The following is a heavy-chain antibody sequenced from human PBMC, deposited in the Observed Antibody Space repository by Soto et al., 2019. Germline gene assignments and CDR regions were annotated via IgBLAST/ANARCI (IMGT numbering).Heavy chain of an antibody. V-gene: IGHV3-23*01. CDR3: GKVSRGIGVVPAARN. J-gene: IGHJ4*02. Sequence: EVQLLESGGGLVQPGGSLRLSCVASGHTFHSYAMSWVRQAPGKGLEWVSGISGRGCSTYYADSVRGRFTISRDDSKNTLYLQMNSLRAEDTAVYYCGKVSRGIGVVPAARNWGQGTLVTVSS. CDR1: GHTFHSYA. CDR2: ISGRGCST. D-gene: IGHD2-2*01.